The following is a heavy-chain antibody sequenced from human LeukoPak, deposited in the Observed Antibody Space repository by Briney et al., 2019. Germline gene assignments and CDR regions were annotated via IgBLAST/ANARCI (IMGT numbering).Heavy chain of an antibody. V-gene: IGHV4-4*07. CDR3: ARNRTSYYGEIPFDV. Sequence: PSETLSLTCTVSGGAISNFYWSWIRQSAGKGLEWIGQIYGSGGTNYNPSLKSRVTMSADKSKNQISLRLTSVTAAGTAVYYCARNRTSYYGEIPFDVWGQGTMVTVSS. J-gene: IGHJ3*01. D-gene: IGHD3/OR15-3a*01. CDR2: IYGSGGT. CDR1: GGAISNFY.